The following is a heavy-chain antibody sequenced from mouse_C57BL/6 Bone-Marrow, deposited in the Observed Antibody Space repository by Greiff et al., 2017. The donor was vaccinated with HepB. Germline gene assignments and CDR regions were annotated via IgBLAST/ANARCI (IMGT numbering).Heavy chain of an antibody. CDR2: IDPETGGT. CDR1: GYTFTDYE. J-gene: IGHJ3*01. V-gene: IGHV1-15*01. Sequence: QVQLQQSGAELVRPGASVTLSCKASGYTFTDYEMHWVKQTPVHGLEWIGAIDPETGGTAYNQKFKGKATLTADKSSSTAYMELRSLTSEDSAVYFCARAYYGNHGTYWGQGTLVTVSA. CDR3: ARAYYGNHGTY. D-gene: IGHD2-10*01.